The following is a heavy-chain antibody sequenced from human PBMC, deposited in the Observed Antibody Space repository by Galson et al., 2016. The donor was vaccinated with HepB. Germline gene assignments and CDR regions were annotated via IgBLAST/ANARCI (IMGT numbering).Heavy chain of an antibody. D-gene: IGHD3-10*01. CDR1: GFSVSSSW. CDR3: ACGFSGPARGL. V-gene: IGHV3-74*01. Sequence: SLRLSCAASGFSVSSSWMHWVRQGPGKGLEWVARFSPDGDVISYSDSVKGRFTISKDNARNTLNLEMNSLRIDDTAVYYCACGFSGPARGLWGQGTLVTVSS. J-gene: IGHJ4*02. CDR2: FSPDGDVI.